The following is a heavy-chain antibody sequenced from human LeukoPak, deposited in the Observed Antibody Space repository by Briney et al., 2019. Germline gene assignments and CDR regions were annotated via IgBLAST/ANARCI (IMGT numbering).Heavy chain of an antibody. D-gene: IGHD6-13*01. CDR1: GGSISSSNYY. V-gene: IGHV4-39*07. J-gene: IGHJ4*02. Sequence: SETLSLTCTVSGGSISSSNYYWGWIRQPPGKGLEWIGSMHYSGATYDNPSLKSRVTISVDTFKNQFSLNLSSVTAADTAVYYCARFSSIAAAFDYWGLGTLVTVSS. CDR2: MHYSGAT. CDR3: ARFSSIAAAFDY.